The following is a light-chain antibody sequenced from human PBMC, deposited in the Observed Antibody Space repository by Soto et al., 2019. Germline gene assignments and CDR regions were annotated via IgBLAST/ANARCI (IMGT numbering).Light chain of an antibody. CDR2: GAS. CDR3: QQYGSSPPYP. J-gene: IGKJ2*01. V-gene: IGKV3-20*01. Sequence: EIVWTQSPGTLSLSPGERATLSCRASQSVSRRYLAWYQQKPGQAPRLLMYGASSRATGIPDRFSGSGSGTDCTLTISRREPEEFAVYYCQQYGSSPPYPFGQGTKLELK. CDR1: QSVSRRY.